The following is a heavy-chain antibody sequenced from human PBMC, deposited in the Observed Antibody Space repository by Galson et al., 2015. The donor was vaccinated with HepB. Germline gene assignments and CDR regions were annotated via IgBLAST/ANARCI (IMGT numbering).Heavy chain of an antibody. CDR3: ARDRGIVSTISAYYMDV. D-gene: IGHD5/OR15-5a*01. Sequence: SLRLSCAASGFTFSDYYMSWIRQARGKGLEWISYTTNDGSSTYVHSVKGRFTISRDNAKNSLDLQMHSLRAEDTAVYYCARDRGIVSTISAYYMDVWGKGTTVTVSS. CDR1: GFTFSDYY. J-gene: IGHJ6*03. CDR2: TTNDGSST. V-gene: IGHV3-11*01.